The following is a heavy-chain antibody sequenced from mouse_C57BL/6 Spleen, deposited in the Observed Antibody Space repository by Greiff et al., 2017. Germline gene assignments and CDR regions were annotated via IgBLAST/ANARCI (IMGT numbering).Heavy chain of an antibody. CDR3: AREGVIYSVFAY. V-gene: IGHV1-55*01. CDR1: GYTFTSYW. Sequence: VQLQQPGAELVKPGASVKMSCKASGYTFTSYWITWVKQRPGQGLEWIGDIYPGSGSTNYNEKFKSKATLTVDTSSSTAYMQLSSLTSEDSAVYYCAREGVIYSVFAYWGQGTLVTVSA. CDR2: IYPGSGST. D-gene: IGHD1-1*01. J-gene: IGHJ3*01.